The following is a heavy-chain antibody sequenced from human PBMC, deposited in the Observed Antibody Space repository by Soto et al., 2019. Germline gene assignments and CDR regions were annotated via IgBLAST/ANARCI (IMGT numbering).Heavy chain of an antibody. D-gene: IGHD2-15*01. V-gene: IGHV1-69*13. J-gene: IGHJ6*02. CDR2: IIPIFGTA. Sequence: SVKVSCKASGGTFSSYAISWVRQAPGQGLEWMGGIIPIFGTANYAQKFQGRVTITADESTSTAYMELSSLRSEDTAVYYCASYRGEYCSGGSCATRGSPSAYYGGDGWG. CDR1: GGTFSSYA. CDR3: ASYRGEYCSGGSCATRGSPSAYYGGDG.